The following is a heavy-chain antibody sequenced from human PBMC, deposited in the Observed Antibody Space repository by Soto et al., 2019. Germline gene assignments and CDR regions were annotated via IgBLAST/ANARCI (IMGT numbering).Heavy chain of an antibody. Sequence: SLRLSCAASGFTFSSYAMYWVRQAPGKGLEWVAVISYDGSNKYYADSVKGRFTISRDNSKNTLYLQMNSLRAEDTAVYYCARDGYCTNGVCPLGAFDIWGQGTMVTVS. CDR2: ISYDGSNK. CDR3: ARDGYCTNGVCPLGAFDI. D-gene: IGHD2-8*01. V-gene: IGHV3-30-3*01. CDR1: GFTFSSYA. J-gene: IGHJ3*02.